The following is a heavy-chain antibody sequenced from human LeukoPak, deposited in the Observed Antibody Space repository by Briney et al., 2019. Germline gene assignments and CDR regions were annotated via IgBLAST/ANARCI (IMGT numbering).Heavy chain of an antibody. V-gene: IGHV3-73*01. Sequence: PGGSLRLSCAASGFTFGGSAMHWVRQASGKGLEWVGRVRSKANNYATAYTASVKGRFTISRDDSENTAYLQMNSLKTEDTAVYYCTQTYYYYMDVWGKGTTVTVSS. CDR2: VRSKANNYAT. CDR1: GFTFGGSA. J-gene: IGHJ6*03. CDR3: TQTYYYYMDV.